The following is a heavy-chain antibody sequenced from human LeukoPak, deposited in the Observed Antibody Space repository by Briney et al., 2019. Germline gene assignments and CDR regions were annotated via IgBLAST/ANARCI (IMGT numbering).Heavy chain of an antibody. CDR1: GYSFTSYG. CDR2: ISSYDGNA. Sequence: ASVKISCKASGYSFTSYGISWVRQAPGQGLEWMGWISSYDGNANYAQKVQGRVTMTTDSSTSTAYMELRSLRSDDTAVYYCARERPVSDYYDSSGYYYDYFDYWGQGTLVTVSS. V-gene: IGHV1-18*04. J-gene: IGHJ4*02. D-gene: IGHD3-22*01. CDR3: ARERPVSDYYDSSGYYYDYFDY.